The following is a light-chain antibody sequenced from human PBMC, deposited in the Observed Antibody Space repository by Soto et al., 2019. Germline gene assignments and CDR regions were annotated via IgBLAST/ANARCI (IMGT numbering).Light chain of an antibody. CDR1: SSNIRNNY. Sequence: QSVLTQPPSVSAAPGQMVTISCSGSSSNIRNNYVSWYQQLPGTAPKLLIYDNNKRPSEIPDRFSGSKSGTSATLGITGLQTGDEADYYCGTWDSSLSVYVFGTGTKLTVL. V-gene: IGLV1-51*01. CDR3: GTWDSSLSVYV. J-gene: IGLJ1*01. CDR2: DNN.